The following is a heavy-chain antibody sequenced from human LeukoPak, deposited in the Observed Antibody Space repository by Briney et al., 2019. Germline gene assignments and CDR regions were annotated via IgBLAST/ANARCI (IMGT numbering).Heavy chain of an antibody. CDR3: AKVEGYYSSGWYGEFDY. CDR2: IPFDGSDE. CDR1: GFTFSNYG. V-gene: IGHV3-30*02. J-gene: IGHJ4*02. D-gene: IGHD6-19*01. Sequence: GGSLRLSCAASGFTFSNYGMHWVRQAPGKGLEWVAYIPFDGSDEYYVDSVKGRFSISRDNSKNTLFLQMNSLRPEDTAVYYCAKVEGYYSSGWYGEFDYWGQGTLVTVSS.